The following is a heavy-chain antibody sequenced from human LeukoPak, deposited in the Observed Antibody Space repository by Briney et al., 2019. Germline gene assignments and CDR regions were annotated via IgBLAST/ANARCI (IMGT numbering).Heavy chain of an antibody. J-gene: IGHJ4*02. Sequence: TGETLRLSCAASGFTFSSYGMHWVRQAPGKGLEWVAFIRYDGSNKYYADSVKGRFTISRDNSKNTLYLQMNSLRAEDTAVYYCAAPGYYGSGYPHVVDYWGQGTLVTVSS. CDR1: GFTFSSYG. CDR2: IRYDGSNK. CDR3: AAPGYYGSGYPHVVDY. D-gene: IGHD3-10*01. V-gene: IGHV3-30*02.